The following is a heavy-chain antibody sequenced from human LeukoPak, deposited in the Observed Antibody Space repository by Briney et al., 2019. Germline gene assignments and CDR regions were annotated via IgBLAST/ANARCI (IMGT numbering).Heavy chain of an antibody. D-gene: IGHD4-11*01. Sequence: ASVKVSCKASGGTFSSYAISWVRQAPGQGLEWMGWINPNSGGTNYAQKFQGRVTMTRDTSISTAYMELSRLRSDDTAVYYCARDKDYSSPADYWGQGTLVTVSS. CDR3: ARDKDYSSPADY. CDR2: INPNSGGT. J-gene: IGHJ4*02. CDR1: GGTFSSYA. V-gene: IGHV1-2*02.